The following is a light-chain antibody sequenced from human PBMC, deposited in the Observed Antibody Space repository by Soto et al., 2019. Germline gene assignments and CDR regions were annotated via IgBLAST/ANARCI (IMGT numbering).Light chain of an antibody. Sequence: EIVLTQSPGTLSLSPGERATLSCRASQSVSSSYLAWYQQKPGQSPRLLIYGASSSATGIPDRFSGSGSGTDFTLTISRLEPEDFAVHYCQQYGSSPWTFGQGTKVEIK. CDR1: QSVSSSY. CDR2: GAS. J-gene: IGKJ1*01. V-gene: IGKV3-20*01. CDR3: QQYGSSPWT.